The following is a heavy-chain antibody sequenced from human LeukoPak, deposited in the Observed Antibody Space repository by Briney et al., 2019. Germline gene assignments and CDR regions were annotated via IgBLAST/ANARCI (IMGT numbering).Heavy chain of an antibody. V-gene: IGHV3-74*01. J-gene: IGHJ3*02. D-gene: IGHD5-18*01. CDR1: GFSFSGTW. Sequence: GGSLRLSCAASGFSFSGTWMSWVRQAPGKGLMWVSHIDTDGSSTIYADSVKGRFTISRDNAKNTLDLQMNSLRAEDTALYYCARVSGYNYGLRSAFDIWGQGTMVTVSS. CDR2: IDTDGSST. CDR3: ARVSGYNYGLRSAFDI.